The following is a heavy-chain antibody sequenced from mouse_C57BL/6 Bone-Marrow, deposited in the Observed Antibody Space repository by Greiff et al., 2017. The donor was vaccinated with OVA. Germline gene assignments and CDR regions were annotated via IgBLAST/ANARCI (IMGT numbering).Heavy chain of an antibody. CDR1: GFTFSDYG. V-gene: IGHV5-15*01. J-gene: IGHJ4*01. Sequence: EVMLVESGGGLVQPGGSLKLSCAASGFTFSDYGMAWVRQAPRKGPEWVAFISNLAYSIYYADTVTGRFTISRENAKNTLYLEMSSLRSEDTAMYYCARRVYYGSTPYYAMDYWGQGTSVTVSS. CDR2: ISNLAYSI. D-gene: IGHD1-1*01. CDR3: ARRVYYGSTPYYAMDY.